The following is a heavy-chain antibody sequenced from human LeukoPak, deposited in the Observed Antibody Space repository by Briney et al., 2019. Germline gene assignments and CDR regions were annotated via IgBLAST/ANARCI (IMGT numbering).Heavy chain of an antibody. V-gene: IGHV4-59*01. J-gene: IGHJ4*02. CDR1: GGSISSYY. CDR2: IYYSGST. Sequence: SETLSLTCTVSGGSISSYYWSWTRQPPGKGLEWIGYIYYSGSTNYNPSLKSRVTISVDTSKNQFSLKLNSVTAEDTAVYYCARGASRSFDYWGQGTLVTVSS. CDR3: ARGASRSFDY.